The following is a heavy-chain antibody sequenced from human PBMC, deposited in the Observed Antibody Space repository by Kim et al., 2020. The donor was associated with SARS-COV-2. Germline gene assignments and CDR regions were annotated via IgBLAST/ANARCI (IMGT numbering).Heavy chain of an antibody. CDR2: IRSKANSYAT. CDR3: TTLPYYDSSW. CDR1: GFTFSGSA. Sequence: GGSLRLSCAASGFTFSGSAMHWVRQASGKGLEWVGRIRSKANSYATAYAASVKGRFTISRDDSKNTAYLQMNSLKTEDTAVYYCTTLPYYDSSWWGQGTLVTVSS. V-gene: IGHV3-73*01. J-gene: IGHJ4*02. D-gene: IGHD3-22*01.